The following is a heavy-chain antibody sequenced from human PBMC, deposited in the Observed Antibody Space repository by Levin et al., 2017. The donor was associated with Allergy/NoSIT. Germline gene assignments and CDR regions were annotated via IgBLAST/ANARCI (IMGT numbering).Heavy chain of an antibody. CDR1: GGSISSGGYS. CDR2: IYHSGST. Sequence: SCAVSGGSISSGGYSWSWIRQPPGKGLEWIGYIYHSGSTYYNPSLKSRVTISVDRSKNQFSLKLSSVTAADTAVYYCARGPMIVVVIGAFDIWGQGTMVTVSS. D-gene: IGHD3-22*01. V-gene: IGHV4-30-2*01. J-gene: IGHJ3*02. CDR3: ARGPMIVVVIGAFDI.